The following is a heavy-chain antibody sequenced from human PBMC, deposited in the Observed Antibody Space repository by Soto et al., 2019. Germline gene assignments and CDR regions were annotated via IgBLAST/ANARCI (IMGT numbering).Heavy chain of an antibody. Sequence: SETLSLTCTVSGGSISSGGYYWSWIRQHPGKGLEWIGYIYYSGSTYYNPSLKSRVTISVDTSKNQFSLKLSSVTAADTAVYYCARSRGGDTAMPPDPWGQGTLVTVSS. CDR1: GGSISSGGYY. V-gene: IGHV4-31*03. J-gene: IGHJ5*02. CDR3: ARSRGGDTAMPPDP. D-gene: IGHD5-18*01. CDR2: IYYSGST.